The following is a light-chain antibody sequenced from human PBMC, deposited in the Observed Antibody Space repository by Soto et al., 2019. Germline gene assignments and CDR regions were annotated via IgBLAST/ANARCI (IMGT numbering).Light chain of an antibody. V-gene: IGKV4-1*01. CDR3: QQYYTTPWT. CDR1: QSVLYSSNNKNY. J-gene: IGKJ1*01. Sequence: DIVMTQSPDSLAVSLGERATINCKSSQSVLYSSNNKNYLAWYQQKPGQPPTALIYWASTRESGVPDRFSGSGSGTDFTLTISSLQAEDVAVYYCQQYYTTPWTFGQGTKVEIK. CDR2: WAS.